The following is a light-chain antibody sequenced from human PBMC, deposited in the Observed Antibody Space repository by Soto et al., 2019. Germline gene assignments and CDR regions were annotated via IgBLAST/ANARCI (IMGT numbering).Light chain of an antibody. CDR3: SSFTSSNTYV. CDR1: SSDVGGYNF. J-gene: IGLJ1*01. CDR2: DVS. Sequence: QSVLTQPASVSGSPGQSITISCTGTSSDVGGYNFVSWYQQHPGEAPKVIIYDVSDRPSGVSNRFSGSKSANTASLTISGLQAEDEADYYCSSFTSSNTYVFGTGTKVTVL. V-gene: IGLV2-14*01.